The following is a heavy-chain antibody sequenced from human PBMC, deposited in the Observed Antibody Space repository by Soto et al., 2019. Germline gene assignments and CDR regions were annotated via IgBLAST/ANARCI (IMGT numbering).Heavy chain of an antibody. V-gene: IGHV3-23*01. J-gene: IGHJ4*02. CDR3: ANASQYYYDSGGSSDY. CDR2: ISGSGGST. Sequence: EVQLLESGGGLVQPGGSLRLSCAASGFTFSSYAMSWVRQAPGKGLEWVSAISGSGGSTYYADSVKGRFTISRDNSKNTLYLQMHSLKAEDTAVYYCANASQYYYDSGGSSDYWGQVTLVTVSS. CDR1: GFTFSSYA. D-gene: IGHD3-22*01.